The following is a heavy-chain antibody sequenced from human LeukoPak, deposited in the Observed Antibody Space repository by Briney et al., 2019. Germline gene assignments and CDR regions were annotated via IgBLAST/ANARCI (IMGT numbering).Heavy chain of an antibody. D-gene: IGHD4/OR15-4a*01. J-gene: IGHJ3*02. CDR2: ITTDTGNP. CDR1: GYTFTNYA. CDR3: ARDGARLDI. V-gene: IGHV7-4-1*02. Sequence: ASVKVSCKASGYTFTNYATNWVRQAPGQGLEWMGWITTDTGNPTYAQGFTGRFVFSLDTSVTTAYLQITSLKAEDTAVYYCARDGARLDIWGQGTMVSVSS.